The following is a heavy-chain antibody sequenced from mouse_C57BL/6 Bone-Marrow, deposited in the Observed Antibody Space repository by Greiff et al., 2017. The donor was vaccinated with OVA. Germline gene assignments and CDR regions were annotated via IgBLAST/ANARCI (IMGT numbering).Heavy chain of an antibody. CDR3: TINTRQLRSPWFAY. J-gene: IGHJ3*01. CDR2: IYPGNSDT. D-gene: IGHD3-2*02. CDR1: GYTFTSYW. Sequence: EVQLQQSGTVLARPGASVKMSCKTSGYTFTSYWMHWVKQRPGQGLEWIGAIYPGNSDTSYNQKFKGKAKLTAVTSASTAYMELSSLTNEDSAVYYCTINTRQLRSPWFAYWGQGTLVTVSA. V-gene: IGHV1-5*01.